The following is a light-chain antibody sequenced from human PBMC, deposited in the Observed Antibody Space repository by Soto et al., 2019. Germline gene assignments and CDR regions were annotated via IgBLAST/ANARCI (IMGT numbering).Light chain of an antibody. CDR3: SSYEASNTVV. CDR2: EVN. Sequence: QSALAQPASVSGSPGQSVTFSCTGTTTDVGGYNYVSWYQQHPGKAPKLIIYEVNKRPSGVPHLFSGSKSGNTASLTVSGLPAEDEADYYCSSYEASNTVVFGGGTKLTVL. V-gene: IGLV2-8*01. J-gene: IGLJ2*01. CDR1: TTDVGGYNY.